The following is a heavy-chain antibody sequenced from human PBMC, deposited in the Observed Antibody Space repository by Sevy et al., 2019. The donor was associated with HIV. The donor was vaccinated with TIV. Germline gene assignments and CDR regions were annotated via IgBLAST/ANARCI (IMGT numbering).Heavy chain of an antibody. Sequence: GGSLRLSCAASGFTFSSYAMHWVRQAPGKGLEWVAVISYDGSNKYYADSVKGRFTISRDNSKNTLYLQMNSLRAEDTAVYYCARDLVRLADYYYGMDVWGQGTTVTVSS. CDR3: ARDLVRLADYYYGMDV. D-gene: IGHD1-1*01. CDR2: ISYDGSNK. CDR1: GFTFSSYA. V-gene: IGHV3-30-3*01. J-gene: IGHJ6*02.